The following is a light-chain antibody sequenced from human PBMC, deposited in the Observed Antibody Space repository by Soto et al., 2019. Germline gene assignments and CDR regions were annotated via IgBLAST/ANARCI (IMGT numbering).Light chain of an antibody. CDR1: QSVSSSY. J-gene: IGKJ1*01. V-gene: IGKV3-20*01. CDR2: GAS. CDR3: QQYGSSPWT. Sequence: EIVLTQSPGTLSLSPGERPTLSCRVSQSVSSSYLAWYQQKPGQAPRLLIYGASTRATGIPDRFSGSGSGTDFTLTISRLEPEDFAVYYCQQYGSSPWTFGQGTKVEIK.